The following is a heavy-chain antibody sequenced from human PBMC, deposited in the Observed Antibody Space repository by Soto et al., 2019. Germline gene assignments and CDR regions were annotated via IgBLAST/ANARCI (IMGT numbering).Heavy chain of an antibody. Sequence: SETLSLTCAVYGGSFSGYYWGWIRQPPGKGLEWIGEINHSGSTNYNPSLKSRVTISVDTSKNQFSLKLSSVTDAGTAVYYCARLRNYYDSSGYYYYYYYGMDVWGQGTTVTVSS. CDR1: GGSFSGYY. CDR3: ARLRNYYDSSGYYYYYYYGMDV. V-gene: IGHV4-34*01. CDR2: INHSGST. J-gene: IGHJ6*02. D-gene: IGHD3-22*01.